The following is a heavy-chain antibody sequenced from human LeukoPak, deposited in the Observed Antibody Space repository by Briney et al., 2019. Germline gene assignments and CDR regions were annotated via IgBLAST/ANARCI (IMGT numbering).Heavy chain of an antibody. V-gene: IGHV3-30-3*01. CDR1: GFTFSSYA. Sequence: PGGSLRLSCAASGFTFSSYAMHWVRQAPGKGLEWVAVISYDGSNKYYADSVKGRFTISRDNSKNTLYLQMNSLRAEDTAVYYCAKDRDSSGWSPYYFDYWGQGTLVTVSS. CDR3: AKDRDSSGWSPYYFDY. CDR2: ISYDGSNK. J-gene: IGHJ4*02. D-gene: IGHD6-19*01.